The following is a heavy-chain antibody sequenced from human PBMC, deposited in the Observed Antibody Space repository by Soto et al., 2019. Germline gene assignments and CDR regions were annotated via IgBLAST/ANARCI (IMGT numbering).Heavy chain of an antibody. Sequence: PGGSLRLSCAASGFTFDDYTMHWVRQAPGKGLEWVSLISWDGGSTYYADSVKGRFTISRDNSKNSLYLQMNSLRTEDTALYYCAKDADTYYYYGMDVWGQGTTVTVSS. CDR2: ISWDGGST. J-gene: IGHJ6*02. CDR1: GFTFDDYT. V-gene: IGHV3-43*01. CDR3: AKDADTYYYYGMDV.